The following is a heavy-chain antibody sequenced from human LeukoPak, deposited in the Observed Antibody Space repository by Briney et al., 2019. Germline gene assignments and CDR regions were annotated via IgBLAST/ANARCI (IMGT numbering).Heavy chain of an antibody. CDR3: ARHGGVGQVSWFDP. CDR1: GGSISSSNYY. Sequence: SETLSLTCTVSGGSISSSNYYWGWTRQPPGKGLEWIGSIYYSGSSYRNPSLKSRVTISVDTSKNQFSLRLTSVTAADTAVYYCARHGGVGQVSWFDPWGQGTLVTVSS. J-gene: IGHJ5*02. V-gene: IGHV4-39*01. D-gene: IGHD3-3*01. CDR2: IYYSGSS.